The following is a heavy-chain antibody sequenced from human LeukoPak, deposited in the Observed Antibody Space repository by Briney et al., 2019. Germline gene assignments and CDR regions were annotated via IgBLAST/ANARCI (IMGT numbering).Heavy chain of an antibody. D-gene: IGHD1-26*01. CDR2: ISASDDST. Sequence: GGSLRLSCAASGFTFSSYTMNWVRQAPGKGLEWVSTISASDDSTFYADSVQGRFTISRDNSNNTLFLQVNSLRAEDTALYYCAQTRGTYVFFDFWGQGTPVTVSS. J-gene: IGHJ4*02. CDR3: AQTRGTYVFFDF. CDR1: GFTFSSYT. V-gene: IGHV3-23*01.